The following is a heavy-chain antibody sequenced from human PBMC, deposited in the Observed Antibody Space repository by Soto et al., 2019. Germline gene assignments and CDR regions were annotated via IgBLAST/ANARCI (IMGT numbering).Heavy chain of an antibody. CDR3: TRGPPHWGFAY. J-gene: IGHJ4*02. D-gene: IGHD3-16*01. CDR1: GYTFTSYD. V-gene: IGHV1-8*01. CDR2: MSPKSGNT. Sequence: ASVKVSCKASGYTFTSYDINWVRQASGQGPEWMGWMSPKSGNTGYAQKFQGRVTMTRDTSIGTVYMELSSLRSEDTAVYYCTRGPPHWGFAYWGLGTLVTVSS.